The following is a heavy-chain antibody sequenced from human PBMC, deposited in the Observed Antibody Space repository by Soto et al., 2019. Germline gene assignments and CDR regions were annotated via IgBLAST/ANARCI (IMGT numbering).Heavy chain of an antibody. D-gene: IGHD3-10*01. CDR2: INHSGST. Sequence: ETLSLTCAVYGGSFSGYYWSWIRQPPGKGLEWIGEINHSGSTNYNPSLKSRVTISVDTSKNQFSLKLSSVTAADTAVYYCARVDNVLLWFGELLGWFDPWGQGTLVTVSS. J-gene: IGHJ5*02. CDR3: ARVDNVLLWFGELLGWFDP. CDR1: GGSFSGYY. V-gene: IGHV4-34*01.